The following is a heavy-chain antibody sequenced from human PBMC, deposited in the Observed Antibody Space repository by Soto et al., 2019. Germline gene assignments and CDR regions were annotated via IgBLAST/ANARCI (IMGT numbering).Heavy chain of an antibody. CDR1: GYTFTSYG. CDR3: ATPRMWELLGDYYGMDV. Sequence: ASVKVSCKASGYTFTSYGISWVRQAPGQGLEWMGWISAYNGNTNYAQKLQGRVTMTTDTSTSTAYMELSSLRSEDTAVYYCATPRMWELLGDYYGMDVWGQGTTVTVSS. D-gene: IGHD1-26*01. V-gene: IGHV1-18*01. CDR2: ISAYNGNT. J-gene: IGHJ6*02.